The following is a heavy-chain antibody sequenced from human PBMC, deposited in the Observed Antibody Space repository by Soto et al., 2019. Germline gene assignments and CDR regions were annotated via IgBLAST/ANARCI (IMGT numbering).Heavy chain of an antibody. D-gene: IGHD2-2*01. CDR3: ARGRIVVVPAARHNWFDP. CDR1: GGSFSGYY. V-gene: IGHV4-34*01. J-gene: IGHJ5*02. Sequence: QVQLQQWGAGLLKPSETLSLTCAVYGGSFSGYYWSWIRQPPGKGLEWIGEINHSGSTNYNPSLQSRVTISVDTSKNQFSLKLSSVTAADTAVYYCARGRIVVVPAARHNWFDPWGQGTLVTVSS. CDR2: INHSGST.